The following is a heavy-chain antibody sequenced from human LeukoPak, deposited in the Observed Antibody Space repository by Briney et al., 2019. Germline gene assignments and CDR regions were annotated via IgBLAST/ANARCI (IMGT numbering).Heavy chain of an antibody. CDR1: GFTVSSKY. CDR3: ARIPKTTYFDY. V-gene: IGHV3-53*01. D-gene: IGHD4-17*01. Sequence: GGSLRLSCAASGFTVSSKYMSWVRQAPGKGLEWVSLIYSGGTTDYADSVKGRFTISRDNSENTLHLQMNSLRAEGTAVYYCARIPKTTYFDYWGQGTLVTVSS. J-gene: IGHJ4*02. CDR2: IYSGGTT.